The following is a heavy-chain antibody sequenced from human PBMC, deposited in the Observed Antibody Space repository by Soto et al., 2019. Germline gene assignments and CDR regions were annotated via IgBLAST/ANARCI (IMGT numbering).Heavy chain of an antibody. J-gene: IGHJ5*02. CDR1: GYTFSNYG. CDR3: ARARLTRAARPPMAPNWFDP. V-gene: IGHV1-18*04. Sequence: ASVKVSCKASGYTFSNYGISWVRQAPGQGLEWMGWISAYNGKTYFAQSLQGRVTLTTDTSTSTAYMELSSLRSDDTAVYYCARARLTRAARPPMAPNWFDPWGQGTLVTVSS. CDR2: ISAYNGKT. D-gene: IGHD6-6*01.